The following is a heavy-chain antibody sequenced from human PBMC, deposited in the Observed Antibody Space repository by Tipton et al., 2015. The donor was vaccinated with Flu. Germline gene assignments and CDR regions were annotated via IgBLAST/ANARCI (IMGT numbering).Heavy chain of an antibody. Sequence: TLSLTCTVSGASISSRSYYWGWIRQPPGKGLEWIGCIYSSGSTYYNPSLKSRVTISIDTSKNQFSLRLSSVTAADTAVYYCARFSVRGESDYWGQGTLVTVSS. D-gene: IGHD3-10*01. J-gene: IGHJ4*02. CDR2: IYSSGST. V-gene: IGHV4-39*07. CDR3: ARFSVRGESDY. CDR1: GASISSRSYY.